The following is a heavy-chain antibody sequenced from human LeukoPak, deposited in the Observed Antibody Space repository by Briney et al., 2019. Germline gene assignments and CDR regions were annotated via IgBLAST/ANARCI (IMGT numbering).Heavy chain of an antibody. D-gene: IGHD2-21*01. Sequence: GGSLRLSCAASGFTFSTYSMNWVRQAPGKGLEWVSYISSSSSTIYYADSVKGRFTVSRDNAKSTLYLQMNSLRAEDTAIYFCTRSLLGGDNFWGQGALVTVSS. CDR2: ISSSSSTI. CDR3: TRSLLGGDNF. CDR1: GFTFSTYS. V-gene: IGHV3-48*04. J-gene: IGHJ4*02.